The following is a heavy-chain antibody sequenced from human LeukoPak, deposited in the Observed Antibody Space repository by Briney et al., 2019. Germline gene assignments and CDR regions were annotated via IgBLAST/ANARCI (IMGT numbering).Heavy chain of an antibody. J-gene: IGHJ5*02. CDR2: IYYSGST. D-gene: IGHD4-17*01. Sequence: PSETLSLTCTVSGGSISSGGYYWSWIRQHPGKGLEWIGYIYYSGSTYYNPSLKSRVTISVDTSKNQFSLKLSSVTAADTAVYYCARARTTVTTTWFDPWGQGTLVTVSS. CDR1: GGSISSGGYY. V-gene: IGHV4-31*03. CDR3: ARARTTVTTTWFDP.